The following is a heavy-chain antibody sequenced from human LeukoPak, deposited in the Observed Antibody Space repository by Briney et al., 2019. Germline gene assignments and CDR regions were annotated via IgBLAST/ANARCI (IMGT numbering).Heavy chain of an antibody. CDR1: GFSISSGSY. CDR3: ARVGRLEKPGIADY. Sequence: PSETLSLTCTVSGFSISSGSYWDWIRPPPGKGLEWVGSIHHSGSTYYNASLKSRVTISVDTSKNQFSLKLSSVTAADTAVYYCARVGRLEKPGIADYWGQGTLVTVSS. V-gene: IGHV4-38-2*02. D-gene: IGHD6-13*01. CDR2: IHHSGST. J-gene: IGHJ4*02.